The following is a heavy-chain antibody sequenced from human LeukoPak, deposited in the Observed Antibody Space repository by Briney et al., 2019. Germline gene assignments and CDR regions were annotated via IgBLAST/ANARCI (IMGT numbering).Heavy chain of an antibody. D-gene: IGHD6-19*01. Sequence: ASVKVSCKASGYSFTAAYNIHWLRQAPGQGLEWMGWINPNSGGTNYAQKFQGRVTMTRDTSISTAYMELSRLRSDDTAVYYCARGPYSSGWEGYFDYWGQGTLVTVSS. J-gene: IGHJ4*02. CDR2: INPNSGGT. V-gene: IGHV1-2*02. CDR3: ARGPYSSGWEGYFDY. CDR1: GYSFTAAYN.